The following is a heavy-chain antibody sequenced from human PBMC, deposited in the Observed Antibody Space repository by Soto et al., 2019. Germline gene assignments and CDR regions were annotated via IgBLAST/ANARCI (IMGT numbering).Heavy chain of an antibody. CDR3: ARETDENYDYIWGSYRLPLSH. CDR1: GGSISSYY. CDR2: IYYSGST. J-gene: IGHJ4*02. Sequence: SETLSLTCTVSGGSISSYYWSWIRQPPGKGLEWIGYIYYSGSTNYNPSLKSRVTISVDTSKNQFSLKLSSVTAADTAVYYCARETDENYDYIWGSYRLPLSHWGQGTLVTVSS. D-gene: IGHD3-16*02. V-gene: IGHV4-59*01.